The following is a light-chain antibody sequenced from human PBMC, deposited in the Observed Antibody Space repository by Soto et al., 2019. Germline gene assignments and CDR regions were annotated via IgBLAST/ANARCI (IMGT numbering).Light chain of an antibody. V-gene: IGKV3-15*01. J-gene: IGKJ5*01. CDR2: DVS. CDR1: QSVSSN. Sequence: EIVMTQSPATLSVSPGERATLSCLASQSVSSNLAWYQQKPGQAPRLLIYDVSTRATGIPARFSGSGSGTEFTLTISSLQSEDFAVYYCQQYKNWPPITFGQGTRLEIK. CDR3: QQYKNWPPIT.